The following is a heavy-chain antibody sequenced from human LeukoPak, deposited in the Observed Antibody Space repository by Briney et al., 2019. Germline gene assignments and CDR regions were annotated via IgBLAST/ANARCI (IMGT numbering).Heavy chain of an antibody. CDR1: GYSISSGHY. CDR2: MYHSGST. J-gene: IGHJ5*02. D-gene: IGHD3-10*01. V-gene: IGHV4-38-2*02. CDR3: ARGPRFGELLWHWFDP. Sequence: PSETLSLTCTVSGYSISSGHYWGWIRQPPGKGLQWIGSMYHSGSTYYNPPLKSRVTISEDTSKNQFSLKLRSVTAADTAVYYCARGPRFGELLWHWFDPWGQGTLVTVSS.